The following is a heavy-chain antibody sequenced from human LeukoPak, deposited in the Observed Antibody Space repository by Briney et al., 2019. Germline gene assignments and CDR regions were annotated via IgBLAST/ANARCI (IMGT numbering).Heavy chain of an antibody. CDR1: GGTFSSYA. CDR2: IIPIFGTA. CDR3: AAGGSRTYYDFWSGYYTGSRFDY. Sequence: SVKVSCKASGGTFSSYAISWVRQAPGQGLEWMGGIIPIFGTANYAQKFQGRVTITADESTSTAYMELSSLRSEDTAVYYCAAGGSRTYYDFWSGYYTGSRFDYWGQGTLVTVSS. V-gene: IGHV1-69*13. D-gene: IGHD3-3*01. J-gene: IGHJ4*02.